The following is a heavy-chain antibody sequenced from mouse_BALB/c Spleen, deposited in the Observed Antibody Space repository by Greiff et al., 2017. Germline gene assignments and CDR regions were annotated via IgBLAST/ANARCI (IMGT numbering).Heavy chain of an antibody. V-gene: IGHV5-6-5*01. CDR2: ISSGGST. CDR1: GFTFSSYA. J-gene: IGHJ4*01. Sequence: EVMLVESGGGLVKPGGSLKLSCAASGFTFSSYAMSWVRQTPEKRLEWVASISSGGSTYYPDSVKGRFTISRDNARNILYLQMSSLRSEDTAMYYCARSYYGYYAMDYWGQGTSVTVSP. CDR3: ARSYYGYYAMDY. D-gene: IGHD1-2*01.